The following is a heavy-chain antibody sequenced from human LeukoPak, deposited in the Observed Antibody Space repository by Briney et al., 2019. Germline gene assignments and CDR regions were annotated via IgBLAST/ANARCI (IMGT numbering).Heavy chain of an antibody. CDR1: GFPFSSYA. CDR2: ISGSGGST. Sequence: PGGSLRLFCAASGFPFSSYAMSWVRQAPGKGVEWVSAISGSGGSTYYADSVKGRFTISRDNSKNTLYLQMNSLRAEDTAVYYCAKDPYYDSSGDDYWGQGTLVTVSS. D-gene: IGHD3-22*01. J-gene: IGHJ4*02. CDR3: AKDPYYDSSGDDY. V-gene: IGHV3-23*01.